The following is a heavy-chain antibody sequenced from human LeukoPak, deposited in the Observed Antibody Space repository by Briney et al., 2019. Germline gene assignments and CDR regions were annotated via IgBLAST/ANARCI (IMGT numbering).Heavy chain of an antibody. CDR3: AKVDRGDYSSSPVPYYNYYMNV. CDR1: GFTFSYYS. Sequence: GGSLRLSCAASGFTFSYYSMNWVRQAPGRGLEWVSCISSSSSLIFYSDSVRGRFTISRDNAKNLLYLHMNSLRVEDTAVYYCAKVDRGDYSSSPVPYYNYYMNVWGKGTTVTVS. V-gene: IGHV3-21*01. J-gene: IGHJ6*03. D-gene: IGHD6-13*01. CDR2: ISSSSSLI.